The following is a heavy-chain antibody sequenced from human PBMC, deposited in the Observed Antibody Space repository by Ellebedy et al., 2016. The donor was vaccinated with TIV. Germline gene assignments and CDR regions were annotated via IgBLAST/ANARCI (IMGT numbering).Heavy chain of an antibody. D-gene: IGHD3-16*01. V-gene: IGHV3-74*01. Sequence: PGGSLRLSCAASGFAFSNYWMHWVRQVPGKGLVWVARIYNDGTSTSYAESVQGRFTISRDNANNTLYLEMNSLRVDDTAVYYCVKDGTYDYGDYWGQGALVTVSS. CDR1: GFAFSNYW. CDR2: IYNDGTST. J-gene: IGHJ4*02. CDR3: VKDGTYDYGDY.